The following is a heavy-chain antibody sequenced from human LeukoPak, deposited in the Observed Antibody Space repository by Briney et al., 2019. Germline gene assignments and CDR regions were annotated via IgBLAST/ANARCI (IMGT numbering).Heavy chain of an antibody. CDR3: AREVVAATGDWFDP. V-gene: IGHV1-2*02. J-gene: IGHJ5*02. CDR1: GYTFTGYY. D-gene: IGHD2-15*01. CDR2: INPNSGGT. Sequence: ASVKVSCKASGYTFTGYYMHWVRHAPGQGLEWMGWINPNSGGTNYAQKFQGRVTMTRDTSISTAYMELGRLRSDDTAVYYCAREVVAATGDWFDPWGQGTLVTVSS.